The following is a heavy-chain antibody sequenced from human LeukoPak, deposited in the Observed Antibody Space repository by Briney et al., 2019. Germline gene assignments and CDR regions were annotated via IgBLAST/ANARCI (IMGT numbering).Heavy chain of an antibody. D-gene: IGHD3-22*01. Sequence: GGSLRLSCAASGFTFDDYAMHRVRQAPGKGLEWVSGISWNSGSIGYADSVKGRFTISRDNAKNSLFLQMNSLRAEDTAFYYCAKAPYYDTSGQGGIDYWGQGTLVTVSS. CDR2: ISWNSGSI. J-gene: IGHJ4*02. CDR1: GFTFDDYA. CDR3: AKAPYYDTSGQGGIDY. V-gene: IGHV3-9*01.